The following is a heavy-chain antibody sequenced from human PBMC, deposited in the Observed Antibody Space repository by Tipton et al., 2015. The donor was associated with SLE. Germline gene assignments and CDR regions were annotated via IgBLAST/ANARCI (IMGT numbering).Heavy chain of an antibody. Sequence: LRLSCAVNGGSLSGYYWVWIRQPPGKGLEWIGYIYHSGITNYNPSLKSRVTISVDTSKYQFSLTLSSVTAADTAVYYCARAGDRRDGYNFALTYWGQGTLVTVSS. D-gene: IGHD5-24*01. CDR1: GGSLSGYY. CDR2: IYHSGIT. V-gene: IGHV4-59*01. J-gene: IGHJ4*02. CDR3: ARAGDRRDGYNFALTY.